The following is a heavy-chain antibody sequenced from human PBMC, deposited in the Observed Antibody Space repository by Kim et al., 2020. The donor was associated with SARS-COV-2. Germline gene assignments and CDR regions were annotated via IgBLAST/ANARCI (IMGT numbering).Heavy chain of an antibody. D-gene: IGHD4-4*01. CDR3: ARVRMLQYGNWFDP. Sequence: SETLSLTCTVSGGSISSYYWSWIRQPPGKGLEWIGYIYYSGSTNYNPSLKSRVTISVDTSKNQFSLKLSSVTAADTAVYYCARVRMLQYGNWFDPWGQGTLVTVSS. V-gene: IGHV4-59*13. CDR1: GGSISSYY. J-gene: IGHJ5*02. CDR2: IYYSGST.